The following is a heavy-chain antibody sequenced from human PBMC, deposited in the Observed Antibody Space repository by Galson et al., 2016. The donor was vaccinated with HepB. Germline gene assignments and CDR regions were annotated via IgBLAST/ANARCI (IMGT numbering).Heavy chain of an antibody. CDR1: GFSLSGFA. D-gene: IGHD6-13*01. CDR2: TSYAGSHE. CDR3: AKVGYSRSWYGTWDSNYGVDV. Sequence: SLRLSCAASGFSLSGFALHWVRQAPGQALEWVCVTSYAGSHEFSDSLQGRFTISRDNSKKTLYLQMNSLRADDTAVYYCAKVGYSRSWYGTWDSNYGVDVWGQGTTVTVSS. J-gene: IGHJ6*02. V-gene: IGHV3-30*18.